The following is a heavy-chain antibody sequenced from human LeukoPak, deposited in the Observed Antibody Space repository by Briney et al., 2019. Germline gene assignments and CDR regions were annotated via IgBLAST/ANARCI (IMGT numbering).Heavy chain of an antibody. Sequence: GGSLRLSCAASGFTFSSYNMNWVRQAPGKGLEWVSSISSSNNYIYYADSMKGRFTISRDNAKNSLYLQMNSLRAEDTAVYYCARSVDIDYWGQGTLVTVSS. CDR3: ARSVDIDY. J-gene: IGHJ4*02. CDR2: ISSSNNYI. CDR1: GFTFSSYN. V-gene: IGHV3-21*01. D-gene: IGHD5-12*01.